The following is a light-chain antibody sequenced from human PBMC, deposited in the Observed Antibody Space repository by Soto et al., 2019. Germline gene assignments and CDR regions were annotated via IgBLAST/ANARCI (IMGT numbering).Light chain of an antibody. CDR2: DAS. CDR3: QQYGDYPIT. CDR1: QTIYNS. Sequence: DIHMTQSPSTLSASVGDRVTITCRANQTIYNSLAWYQQKPGKAPKVLIYDASTLQSGVPSGFSGSGSGTEFTLSISSLQPDDFATYYCQQYGDYPITFGQGTRLEIK. J-gene: IGKJ5*01. V-gene: IGKV1-5*01.